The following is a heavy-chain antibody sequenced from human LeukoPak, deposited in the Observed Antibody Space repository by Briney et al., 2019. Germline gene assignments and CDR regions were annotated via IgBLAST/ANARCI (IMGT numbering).Heavy chain of an antibody. CDR1: GVSISSSSYY. CDR3: ARDVREWELGGNYFDY. D-gene: IGHD1-26*01. Sequence: PSETLSLTCTVSGVSISSSSYYWGWIRQPPGKGLEWIGSIYYSGSTYYNPSLKSRVTISVDTSKNQFSLKLSSVTAADTAVYYCARDVREWELGGNYFDYWGQGTLVTVSS. J-gene: IGHJ4*02. CDR2: IYYSGST. V-gene: IGHV4-39*07.